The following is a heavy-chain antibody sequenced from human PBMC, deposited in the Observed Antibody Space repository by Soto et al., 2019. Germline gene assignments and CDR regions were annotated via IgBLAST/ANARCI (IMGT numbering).Heavy chain of an antibody. Sequence: SVKVSCKXSGGTFSSYAISWVRQAPGQGLEWMGGIIPIFGTANYAQKFQGRVTITADKSTSTAYMELSSLRSEDTAVYYCARVLDIVATTDGALDYWGQGTLVTVSS. CDR1: GGTFSSYA. CDR3: ARVLDIVATTDGALDY. J-gene: IGHJ4*02. CDR2: IIPIFGTA. V-gene: IGHV1-69*06. D-gene: IGHD5-12*01.